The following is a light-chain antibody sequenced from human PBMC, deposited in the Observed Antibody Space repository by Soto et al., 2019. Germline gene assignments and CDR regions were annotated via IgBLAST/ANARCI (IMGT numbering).Light chain of an antibody. CDR3: LLSYDSSRQV. Sequence: QAVVTQEPSLALSPGGTVTLTCGSSTGAVTSGHYPYWFQQKPGQAPRTLIYDATNKHSLTPARFSGSLLGSKAALTLSGALPEDEAEYFCLLSYDSSRQVFGGGTKLTVL. CDR1: TGAVTSGHY. J-gene: IGLJ3*02. CDR2: DAT. V-gene: IGLV7-46*01.